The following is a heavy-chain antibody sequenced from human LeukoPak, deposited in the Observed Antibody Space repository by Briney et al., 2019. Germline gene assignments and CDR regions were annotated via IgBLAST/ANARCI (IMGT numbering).Heavy chain of an antibody. V-gene: IGHV4-61*02. Sequence: RPSQTPSLTCTVSGGSISSGSYYWSWIRQPAGKGLEWIGRIYTSGSTNYNPSLKSRVTISVDTSKNQFSLKLSSVTAADTAVYYCARVGRYDFWSGYYPSAFDIWGQGTMVTVSS. CDR1: GGSISSGSYY. CDR3: ARVGRYDFWSGYYPSAFDI. J-gene: IGHJ3*02. CDR2: IYTSGST. D-gene: IGHD3-3*01.